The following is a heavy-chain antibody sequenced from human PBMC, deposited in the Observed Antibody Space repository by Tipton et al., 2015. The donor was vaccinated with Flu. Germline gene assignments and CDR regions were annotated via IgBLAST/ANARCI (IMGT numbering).Heavy chain of an antibody. CDR1: GFTLSNYA. V-gene: IGHV3-30-3*02. D-gene: IGHD5-24*01. CDR3: AKNRDGYNLDAFDF. CDR2: ILSDGTRR. J-gene: IGHJ3*01. Sequence: SLRLSCTTSGFTLSNYAMHWVRQAPGEGLEWVAIILSDGTRRYSTDSVKGRFFISRDSSTNTLFLQMNSLSADDTAVYYCAKNRDGYNLDAFDFWGQGTVVTVSS.